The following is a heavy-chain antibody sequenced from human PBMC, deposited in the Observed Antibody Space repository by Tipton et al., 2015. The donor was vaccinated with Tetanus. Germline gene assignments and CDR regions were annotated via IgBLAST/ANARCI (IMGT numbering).Heavy chain of an antibody. V-gene: IGHV4-61*01. CDR3: ARANNDYPKKGPFDY. Sequence: TLSLTCAVSGDSVSRSSHYWTWIRQPPGKELEWVGNVYHSGSTNYHPSLKSRLTISVDTSKNQFSLNLRSVITADTAVYYCARANNDYPKKGPFDYWGQGILVTVSS. CDR2: VYHSGST. D-gene: IGHD5-12*01. CDR1: GDSVSRSSHY. J-gene: IGHJ4*02.